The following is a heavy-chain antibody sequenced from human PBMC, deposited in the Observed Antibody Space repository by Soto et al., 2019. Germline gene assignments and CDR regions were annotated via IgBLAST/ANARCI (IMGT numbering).Heavy chain of an antibody. D-gene: IGHD3-3*01. CDR1: GFTFRTSA. J-gene: IGHJ4*01. Sequence: GGSLSLSCTASGFSASGFTFRTSAMSWVRQAPGKGLEWVSVISGRGDSTYYAHSVKGRFTISRDNSKNTLFLQMNSLRPEDTPVYSWGNVEAFGSGYHVLMAGGGQG. CDR2: ISGRGDST. CDR3: GNVEAFGSGYHVLMAG. V-gene: IGHV3-23*01.